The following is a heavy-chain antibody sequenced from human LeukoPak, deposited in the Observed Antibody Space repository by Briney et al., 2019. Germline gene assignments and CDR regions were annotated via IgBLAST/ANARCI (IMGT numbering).Heavy chain of an antibody. CDR1: GFTFSNAW. CDR3: TTDPFGFGEFPLDFDY. J-gene: IGHJ4*02. V-gene: IGHV3-15*01. D-gene: IGHD3-10*01. CDR2: IKSKTDGGTT. Sequence: PGGSLRLSCAASGFTFSNAWMSWVRQAPGKGLEWVGRIKSKTDGGTTDYAAPVKGRFTISRDDSKNTLYLQMNSLKTEDTAVYYCTTDPFGFGEFPLDFDYWGQGTLVTVSS.